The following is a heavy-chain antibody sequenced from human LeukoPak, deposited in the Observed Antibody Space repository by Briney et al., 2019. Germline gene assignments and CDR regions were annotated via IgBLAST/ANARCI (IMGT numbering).Heavy chain of an antibody. D-gene: IGHD3-22*01. Sequence: GASVKVSCKASGYTFTNYYMHWVRQAPGQGLEWMGIINPNGGSTSYAQKFQGRITMTRDTSTSTVYMDLSSLRSEDTAVYYCARAPRPPWDDSSGLDYWGQGTLVTVSS. J-gene: IGHJ4*02. CDR2: INPNGGST. CDR3: ARAPRPPWDDSSGLDY. V-gene: IGHV1-46*01. CDR1: GYTFTNYY.